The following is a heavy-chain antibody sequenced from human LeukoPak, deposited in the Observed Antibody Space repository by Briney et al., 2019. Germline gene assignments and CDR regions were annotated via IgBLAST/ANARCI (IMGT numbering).Heavy chain of an antibody. CDR3: ARAPYSSGGSTNYYYYYYMDV. CDR1: GGTFSSYA. D-gene: IGHD6-19*01. J-gene: IGHJ6*03. Sequence: ASVKVSCEASGGTFSSYAISWVRQAPGQGLEWMGGIIPIFGTANYAQKFQGRVTITADESTSTAYMELSSLRSEDTAMYYCARAPYSSGGSTNYYYYYYMDVWGKGTTVTVSS. CDR2: IIPIFGTA. V-gene: IGHV1-69*13.